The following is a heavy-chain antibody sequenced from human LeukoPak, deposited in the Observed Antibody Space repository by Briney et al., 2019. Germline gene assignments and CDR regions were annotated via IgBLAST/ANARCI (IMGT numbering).Heavy chain of an antibody. Sequence: PGGSLRLSCAASGFTFSSYWTHWVRQAPGKGLVWVSRINSDGSSTSYADSVKGRFTISRDNAKNTLYLQMNSLRAEDTAVCYCAAHLYYYYYGMDVWGQGTTVTVSS. J-gene: IGHJ6*02. V-gene: IGHV3-74*01. CDR1: GFTFSSYW. CDR2: INSDGSST. CDR3: AAHLYYYYYGMDV.